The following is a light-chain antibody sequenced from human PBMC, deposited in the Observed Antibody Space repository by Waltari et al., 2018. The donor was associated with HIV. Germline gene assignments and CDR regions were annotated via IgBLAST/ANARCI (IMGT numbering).Light chain of an antibody. CDR1: RLGTKT. V-gene: IGLV3-21*04. CDR3: QVWDTTTNEGV. Sequence: YVLTQAPSVSQAPGKTATLTCEGDRLGTKTVHWYQQRSGQAPVLVIYYDSERPSGIPYRGSGSKSGNTVTLTISRVEDGDEADYYCQVWDTTTNEGVVGGGTKLTVL. CDR2: YDS. J-gene: IGLJ3*02.